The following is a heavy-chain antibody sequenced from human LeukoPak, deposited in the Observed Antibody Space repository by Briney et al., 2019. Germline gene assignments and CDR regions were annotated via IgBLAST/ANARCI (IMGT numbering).Heavy chain of an antibody. CDR2: INHSGST. D-gene: IGHD5-18*01. V-gene: IGHV4-34*01. Sequence: PSETLSLTCAVYGGSFSGYYWSWIRQPPGKGLEWIGEINHSGSTNYNPSLKSRVTISVDTSKNQFSLKLSSVTAADTAVYYCARLVGQLWLRRYYYGMDVWGQGTTVTVSS. CDR3: ARLVGQLWLRRYYYGMDV. J-gene: IGHJ6*02. CDR1: GGSFSGYY.